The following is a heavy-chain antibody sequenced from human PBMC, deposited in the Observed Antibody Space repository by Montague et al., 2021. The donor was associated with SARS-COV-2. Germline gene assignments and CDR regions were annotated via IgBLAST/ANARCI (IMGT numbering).Heavy chain of an antibody. D-gene: IGHD5-24*01. J-gene: IGHJ4*02. V-gene: IGHV4-59*01. CDR1: GGSISSYY. Sequence: ETLSLTCPVSGGSISSYYWSWIRQPPGKGLEWIGYIYYSGSTNYNPSLKSRVTISVDTSKNQFSLKLSSVTAADTAVYYCARVFPRWLQFDPYFDYWGQGTLVTVSS. CDR2: IYYSGST. CDR3: ARVFPRWLQFDPYFDY.